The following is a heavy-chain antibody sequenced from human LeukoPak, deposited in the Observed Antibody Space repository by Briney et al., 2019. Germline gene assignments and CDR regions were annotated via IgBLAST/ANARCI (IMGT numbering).Heavy chain of an antibody. CDR2: IKRNGGST. J-gene: IGHJ4*02. D-gene: IGHD6-19*01. CDR1: GFNFDDHG. V-gene: IGHV3-20*01. CDR3: AREKKFGYSNVWYVFDY. Sequence: GGSLRLSCAASGFNFDDHGMSWVRQAPGKGLEWVSGIKRNGGSTGYADSLKGRFTISRDNAKKSLYLQMNSLRAEDTALYHCAREKKFGYSNVWYVFDYWGQGTLVTVSS.